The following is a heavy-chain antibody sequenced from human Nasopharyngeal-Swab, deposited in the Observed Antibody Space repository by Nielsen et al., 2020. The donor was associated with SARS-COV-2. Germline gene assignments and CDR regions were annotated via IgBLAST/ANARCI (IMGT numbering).Heavy chain of an antibody. D-gene: IGHD6-13*01. CDR3: ARDDIAAADYYFDY. CDR2: IYSGGST. V-gene: IGHV3-53*01. Sequence: GESLKISCAASGFTVSSNYMSWVRQAPGKGLEWVSVIYSGGSTYYADSVKGRFTISRDNSKNTLYLQMNSLRVEDTAVYYCARDDIAAADYYFDYWGQGTLVTVSS. CDR1: GFTVSSNY. J-gene: IGHJ4*02.